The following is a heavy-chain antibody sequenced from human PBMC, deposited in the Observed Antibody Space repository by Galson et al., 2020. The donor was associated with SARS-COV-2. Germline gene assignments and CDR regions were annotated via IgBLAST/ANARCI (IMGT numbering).Heavy chain of an antibody. Sequence: GESLRLSCAASGFNFRDNAMSWVRQAPGKGLEWVSRISSNGDNTDYANSVKGRFTISRDNSKSTLYLQMNSLRAEDTAVYYCVRGGTSPPLMGTWGQGTLVTVSS. D-gene: IGHD2-8*01. CDR3: VRGGTSPPLMGT. V-gene: IGHV3-23*01. CDR2: ISSNGDNT. J-gene: IGHJ5*02. CDR1: GFNFRDNA.